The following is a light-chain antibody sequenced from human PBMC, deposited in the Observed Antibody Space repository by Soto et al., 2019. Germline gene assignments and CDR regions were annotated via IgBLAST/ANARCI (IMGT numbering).Light chain of an antibody. CDR3: QQYGSSPIT. CDR1: QSVSSSY. CDR2: GAS. Sequence: EIVLTQSPGTLSLSPGERATLSCRASQSVSSSYLAWYQQKPGQAPRLLIYGASSSATGIPDRFSGSGSGTAFTLTISRLEPEDFAVYYCQQYGSSPITFGQGTLLENK. V-gene: IGKV3-20*01. J-gene: IGKJ5*01.